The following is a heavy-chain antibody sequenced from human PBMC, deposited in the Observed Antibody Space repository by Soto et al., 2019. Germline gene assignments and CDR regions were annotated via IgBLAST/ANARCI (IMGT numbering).Heavy chain of an antibody. CDR3: ARDGRDNRDPYWCFDL. CDR2: ISPTSSNI. V-gene: IGHV3-48*02. CDR1: GFTFSSYS. J-gene: IGHJ2*01. D-gene: IGHD2-21*02. Sequence: EVQLVESGGGLVQPGGSLRLSCAASGFTFSSYSMNWVRQAPGKGLEWISYISPTSSNIYYADSVKGRFTISRDNGKNSRSLQMNSLREDDTGVYYCARDGRDNRDPYWCFDLWGRGTL.